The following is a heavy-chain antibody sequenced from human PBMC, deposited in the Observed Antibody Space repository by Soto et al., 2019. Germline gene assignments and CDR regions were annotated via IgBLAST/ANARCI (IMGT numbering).Heavy chain of an antibody. D-gene: IGHD3-22*01. J-gene: IGHJ6*02. V-gene: IGHV1-18*04. CDR2: ISAYNGNT. CDR1: GYTFTSYG. Sequence: ASVKVSCKASGYTFTSYGISWVRQAPGQGLEWMGWISAYNGNTNYAQKLQGRVTMTTDTSTSTAYMELRSLRSDDTAVYYCARARLGIGITMIVVANGMDVWGQGTTVTVSS. CDR3: ARARLGIGITMIVVANGMDV.